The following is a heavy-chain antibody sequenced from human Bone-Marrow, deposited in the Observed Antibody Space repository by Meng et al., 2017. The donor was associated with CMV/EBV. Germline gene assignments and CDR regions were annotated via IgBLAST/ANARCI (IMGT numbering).Heavy chain of an antibody. Sequence: GESLKISCAASGFTFSSYGMHWVRQAPGKGLEWVAFIRYDGSNKYYADSVKGRFTISRDNSKNTLYLQMNSLRAEDTAVYYCAKDQAYSSGWGVLYYYGMDVWGQGNTVNVSS. J-gene: IGHJ6*02. CDR3: AKDQAYSSGWGVLYYYGMDV. D-gene: IGHD6-19*01. CDR1: GFTFSSYG. V-gene: IGHV3-30*02. CDR2: IRYDGSNK.